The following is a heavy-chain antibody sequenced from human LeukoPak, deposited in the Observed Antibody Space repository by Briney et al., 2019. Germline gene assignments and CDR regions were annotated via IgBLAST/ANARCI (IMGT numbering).Heavy chain of an antibody. CDR2: IYTSGST. CDR1: GGSISSGSYY. V-gene: IGHV4-61*02. CDR3: AREIDYYDSSGFLEAFDI. D-gene: IGHD3-22*01. J-gene: IGHJ3*02. Sequence: TLSLTCTVSGGSISSGSYYWSWIRQPAGKGLEWIGRIYTSGSTNYNPSLKSRVTISVDTSKNQFSLKLSSVTAADTAVYYCAREIDYYDSSGFLEAFDIWAKGQWSPSLQ.